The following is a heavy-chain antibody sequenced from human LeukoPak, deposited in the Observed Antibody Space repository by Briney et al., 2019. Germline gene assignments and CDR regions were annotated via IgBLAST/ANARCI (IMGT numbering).Heavy chain of an antibody. CDR2: ISWNSGSI. D-gene: IGHD3-22*01. V-gene: IGHV3-9*01. CDR3: AKDRSYYYDSSTLDAFDI. Sequence: PGGSLRLSCAASGFTFSSYAMHWVRQAPGKGLEWVSGISWNSGSIGYADSVKGRFTISRDNAKNSLYLQMNSLRTEDTALYYCAKDRSYYYDSSTLDAFDIWGQGTMVTVSS. CDR1: GFTFSSYA. J-gene: IGHJ3*02.